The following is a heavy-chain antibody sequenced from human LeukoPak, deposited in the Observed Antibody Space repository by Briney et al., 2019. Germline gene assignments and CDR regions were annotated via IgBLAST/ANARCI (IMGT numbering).Heavy chain of an antibody. CDR2: INSDGSST. Sequence: PGGSLRLSCAASGFTFSSYWMHWVRQAPGKGLVWVSRINSDGSSTSYADSAKGRFTISRDNSKNTLYLQTNSLRAEDTAVYYCARDPSLWFGEPRFDPWGQGTLVTVSS. J-gene: IGHJ5*02. V-gene: IGHV3-74*01. CDR1: GFTFSSYW. CDR3: ARDPSLWFGEPRFDP. D-gene: IGHD3-10*01.